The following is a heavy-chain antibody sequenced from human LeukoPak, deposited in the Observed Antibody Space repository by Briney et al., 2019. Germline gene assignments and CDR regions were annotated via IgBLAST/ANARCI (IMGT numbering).Heavy chain of an antibody. CDR3: ARNFAWTSYYYDSSRLGRAFDI. Sequence: GESLKISCKGPGYSFTSYWIGWVRQVPGKGLEWMGIIYPGDSDTRYSPSFQGQVTISADKSISTAYLQWSSLKASDTAMYYCARNFAWTSYYYDSSRLGRAFDIWGQGTMVTVSS. D-gene: IGHD3-22*01. CDR2: IYPGDSDT. V-gene: IGHV5-51*01. J-gene: IGHJ3*02. CDR1: GYSFTSYW.